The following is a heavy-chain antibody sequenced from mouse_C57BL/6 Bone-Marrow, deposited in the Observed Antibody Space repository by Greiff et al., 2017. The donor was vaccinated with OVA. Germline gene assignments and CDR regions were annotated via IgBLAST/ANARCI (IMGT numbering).Heavy chain of an antibody. J-gene: IGHJ3*01. Sequence: QVQLQQPGAELVRPGTSVKLSCKASGYTFTSYWMHWVKQRPGQGLEWIGVIDPSDSYTNYNQKFKGKATLTVDTSSSTAYMQLSSLTTDDSAVYYCARRNFLAYWGQGTLVTVSA. V-gene: IGHV1-59*01. CDR3: ARRNFLAY. CDR2: IDPSDSYT. CDR1: GYTFTSYW.